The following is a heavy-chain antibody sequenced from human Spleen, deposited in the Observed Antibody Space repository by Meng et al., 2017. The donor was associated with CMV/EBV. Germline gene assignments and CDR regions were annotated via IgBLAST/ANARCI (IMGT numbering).Heavy chain of an antibody. CDR2: IYPGDSDT. D-gene: IGHD6-13*01. Sequence: GESLKISCKASGYSFTNYWIAWVRQMPGKGLEWMGIIYPGDSDTRYSPSFQGQVTISVDKSISTAYVQWSSLKASDTAMYYCARLNSSPTYFDYWGQGTLVTVSS. V-gene: IGHV5-51*01. CDR3: ARLNSSPTYFDY. J-gene: IGHJ4*02. CDR1: GYSFTNYW.